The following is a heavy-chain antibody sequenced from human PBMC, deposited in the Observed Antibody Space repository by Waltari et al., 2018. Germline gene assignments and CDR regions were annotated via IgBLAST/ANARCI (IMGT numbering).Heavy chain of an antibody. D-gene: IGHD3-10*01. J-gene: IGHJ4*02. CDR2: IPYDGSVT. CDR3: AKVKYYSGSGTYSPFDS. V-gene: IGHV3-30*02. Sequence: ESGGGVVLPGGSLRLSCATSGCSFRSFGLHWVRQASGQGLEWVSFIPYDGSVTSYSESVRCRFTISRDNSLNTVFLQMNSLRPEDTGVYFCAKVKYYSGSGTYSPFDSWGPGTLV. CDR1: GCSFRSFG.